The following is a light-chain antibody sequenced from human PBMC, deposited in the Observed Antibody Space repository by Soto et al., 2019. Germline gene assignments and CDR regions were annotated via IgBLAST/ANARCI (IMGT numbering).Light chain of an antibody. J-gene: IGKJ2*01. CDR3: QQYGTSGWT. Sequence: EIVLTQSPGTLSLSPGGRATLSCRASQSFSRSYLAWYQQKPGQAPRLVIYGASSRATGIPDRFSGSGSGTDFTLTISRLEPEDFAVYYCQQYGTSGWTFGQGTKLEIK. V-gene: IGKV3-20*01. CDR1: QSFSRSY. CDR2: GAS.